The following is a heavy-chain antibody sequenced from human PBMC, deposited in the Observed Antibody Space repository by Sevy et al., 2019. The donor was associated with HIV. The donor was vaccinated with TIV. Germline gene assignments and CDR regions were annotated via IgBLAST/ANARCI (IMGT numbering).Heavy chain of an antibody. D-gene: IGHD5-18*01. CDR1: GFHFSSYT. J-gene: IGHJ4*02. V-gene: IGHV3-23*01. CDR3: AKSGIQLWSIDY. CDR2: ISGSGGCT. Sequence: GSLRLPRAASGFHFSSYTMSWVRQAPGKGLEWVSAISGSGGCTYYADFVKGRFTISRDNSKNTLYLQMNSLRAEDTAVYYCAKSGIQLWSIDYWGQGTLVTVSS.